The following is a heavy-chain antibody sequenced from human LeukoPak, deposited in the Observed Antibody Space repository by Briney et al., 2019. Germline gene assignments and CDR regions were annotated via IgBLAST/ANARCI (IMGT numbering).Heavy chain of an antibody. J-gene: IGHJ4*02. CDR1: GFTFSTYW. CDR3: ARWRGAQSEFEY. CDR2: IKQDGSEK. D-gene: IGHD3-3*01. Sequence: GGSLRLSCTASGFTFSTYWMSWVRQAPGKGLECVASIKQDGSEKEYVDSVKGRFTISRDNAKNSLYLQMISLRAEDTAVYYCARWRGAQSEFEYWGQGTLVSVSS. V-gene: IGHV3-7*01.